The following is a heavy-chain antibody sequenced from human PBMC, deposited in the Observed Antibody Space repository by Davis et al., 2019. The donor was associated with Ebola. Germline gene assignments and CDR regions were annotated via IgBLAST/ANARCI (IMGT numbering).Heavy chain of an antibody. Sequence: ASVKVSCKASGYTFTSYYMHWVRQAPGQGLEWMGIINPSGGSTSYAQKFQGRVTMTRDTSTSTVYMELSSRRSEDTAVYYCARNKKRVGGKGEFDPWGQGTLVTVSS. V-gene: IGHV1-46*01. CDR1: GYTFTSYY. CDR2: INPSGGST. J-gene: IGHJ5*02. D-gene: IGHD3-16*01. CDR3: ARNKKRVGGKGEFDP.